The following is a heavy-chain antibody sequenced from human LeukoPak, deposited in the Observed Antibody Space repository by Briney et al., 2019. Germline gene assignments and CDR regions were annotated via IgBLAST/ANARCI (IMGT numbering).Heavy chain of an antibody. J-gene: IGHJ4*02. D-gene: IGHD3-22*01. CDR2: ISSSSSTI. CDR3: ARGVFTYYYDSSGYYYVD. Sequence: GGSLRLSCAASGFTFSSYSMNWVRQAPGKGLEWVSYISSSSSTIYYADSVKGRFTISRDNAKNSLYLQMNSLRAEDTAVYYCARGVFTYYYDSSGYYYVDWGQGTLVTVSS. V-gene: IGHV3-48*04. CDR1: GFTFSSYS.